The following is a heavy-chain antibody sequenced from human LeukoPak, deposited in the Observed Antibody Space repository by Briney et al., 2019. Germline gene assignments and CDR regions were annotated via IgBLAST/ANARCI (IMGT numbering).Heavy chain of an antibody. Sequence: GGSLRLSCAASGFTFSSYAMSWVRQAPGKGLEWVSVIYSGGSTYYADSVKGRFTISRDNSKNTLYLQMNSLRAEDTAVYYCARPMYYDILTGYYPNDYWGQGTLVTVSS. V-gene: IGHV3-53*01. CDR1: GFTFSSYA. J-gene: IGHJ4*02. D-gene: IGHD3-9*01. CDR2: IYSGGST. CDR3: ARPMYYDILTGYYPNDY.